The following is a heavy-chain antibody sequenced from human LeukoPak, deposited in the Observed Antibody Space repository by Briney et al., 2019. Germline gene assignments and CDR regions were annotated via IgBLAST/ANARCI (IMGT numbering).Heavy chain of an antibody. J-gene: IGHJ6*04. CDR3: ASLPPPQGMDV. V-gene: IGHV3-53*01. CDR2: IYSGGST. CDR1: GFTVSSNY. Sequence: GGYLRLSCAASGFTVSSNYMSWVRQAPGQGLEWVSVIYSGGSTYYADSVKGRFTISRDNSKNTLYLQMNSLRAEDTAVYYCASLPPPQGMDVWGKGTTVTVSS. D-gene: IGHD1-14*01.